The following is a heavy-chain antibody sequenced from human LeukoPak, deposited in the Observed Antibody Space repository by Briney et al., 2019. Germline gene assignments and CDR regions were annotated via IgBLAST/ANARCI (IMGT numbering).Heavy chain of an antibody. D-gene: IGHD3-10*01. CDR1: GFTFSSYG. CDR3: ARERGVIYFDY. CDR2: IWYDGSNK. Sequence: GGSLRLSCAASGFTFSSYGTHWVSQAPSKGLEWVAVIWYDGSNKYYADSVKGRFTISRDNSKNTLYLQMNSLRAEDTAVYYCARERGVIYFDYWGQGTLVTVSS. J-gene: IGHJ4*02. V-gene: IGHV3-33*01.